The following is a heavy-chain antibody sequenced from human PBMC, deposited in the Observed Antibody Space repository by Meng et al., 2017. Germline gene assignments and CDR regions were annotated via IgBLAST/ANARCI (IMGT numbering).Heavy chain of an antibody. Sequence: QVQLQQWGAGLLKPSVTLSPTCAVYGGSFSGYYWSWIRQPPGKGLEWIGEINHSGSTNYNPSLKSRVTISVDTSKNQFSLKLSSVTAADTAVYYCARGRAGYCSSTSCYRFAWFDPWGQGTLVTVSS. CDR1: GGSFSGYY. J-gene: IGHJ5*02. CDR3: ARGRAGYCSSTSCYRFAWFDP. V-gene: IGHV4-34*01. D-gene: IGHD2-2*02. CDR2: INHSGST.